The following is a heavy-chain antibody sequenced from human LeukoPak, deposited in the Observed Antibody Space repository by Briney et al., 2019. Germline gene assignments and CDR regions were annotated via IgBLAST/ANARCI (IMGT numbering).Heavy chain of an antibody. J-gene: IGHJ5*02. CDR1: GFTFDDYG. Sequence: AGGSLRLSCAASGFTFDDYGMSWVRQAPGKGLEWVAGINWNGGSTGYVDSVKGRFTISRDNAKNSLYLQMNTLRAEDTALYYCAREVVAATRWFDPWRQGTLVSVSS. V-gene: IGHV3-20*04. CDR2: INWNGGST. CDR3: AREVVAATRWFDP. D-gene: IGHD2-15*01.